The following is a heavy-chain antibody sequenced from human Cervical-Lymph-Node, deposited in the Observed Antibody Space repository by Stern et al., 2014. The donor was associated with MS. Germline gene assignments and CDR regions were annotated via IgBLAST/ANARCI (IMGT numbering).Heavy chain of an antibody. V-gene: IGHV5-51*01. Sequence: VQLVQSVAEVKKPGESLQISCKLSGYSFTIYYIACVRPMPGKGLERMGVIYPYDSETTYSPSFQGQVTISADKSITTAYLQWSSLRAADTAMYYCARHVQGFDYWGQGTLVTVSS. CDR3: ARHVQGFDY. J-gene: IGHJ4*02. CDR2: IYPYDSET. CDR1: GYSFTIYY.